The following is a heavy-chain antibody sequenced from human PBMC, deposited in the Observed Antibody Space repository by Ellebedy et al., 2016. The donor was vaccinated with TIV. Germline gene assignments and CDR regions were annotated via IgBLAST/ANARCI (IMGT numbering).Heavy chain of an antibody. D-gene: IGHD6-19*01. CDR3: ARAGSSGWEGVLAEYFQH. J-gene: IGHJ1*01. CDR1: GFTFSSYG. V-gene: IGHV3-33*01. Sequence: GESLKISCAASGFTFSSYGMHWVRQAPGKGLEWVAVIWYDGSNKYYADSVKGRFTISRDNSKNTLYLQMNSLRAEDTAVYYCARAGSSGWEGVLAEYFQHWGQGTLVTVSS. CDR2: IWYDGSNK.